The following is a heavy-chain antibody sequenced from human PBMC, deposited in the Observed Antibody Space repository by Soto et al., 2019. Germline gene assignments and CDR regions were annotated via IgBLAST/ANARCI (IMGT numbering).Heavy chain of an antibody. D-gene: IGHD2-21*02. CDR2: IYYSGST. V-gene: IGHV4-61*01. Sequence: SETLSLTCTVSGGSVSSGSYYWSWIRQPPGKGLEWIGYIYYSGSTNYNPSIKSRVTISVDTSKNQFALKLSSVTAADTAVYYCARVETGDAFDIWGQGTMVTVSS. J-gene: IGHJ3*02. CDR1: GGSVSSGSYY. CDR3: ARVETGDAFDI.